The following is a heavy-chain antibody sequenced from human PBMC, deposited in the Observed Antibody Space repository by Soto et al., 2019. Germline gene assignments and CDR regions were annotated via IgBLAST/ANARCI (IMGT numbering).Heavy chain of an antibody. J-gene: IGHJ6*02. Sequence: GASVKVSCKASGYTFTSYGISCVRQAPGQGLEWMGWISAYNGNTNYAQKLQGRVTMTTDTSTSTAYMELRSLRSDDTAVYYCARSSTTVTTYYYYYYGMDVWGQGTTVTVSS. CDR3: ARSSTTVTTYYYYYYGMDV. CDR2: ISAYNGNT. CDR1: GYTFTSYG. V-gene: IGHV1-18*01. D-gene: IGHD4-4*01.